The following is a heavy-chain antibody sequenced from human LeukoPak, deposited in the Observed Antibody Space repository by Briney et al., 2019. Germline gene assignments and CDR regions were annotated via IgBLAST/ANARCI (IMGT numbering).Heavy chain of an antibody. CDR1: GFTFSSYW. J-gene: IGHJ6*03. CDR3: ARDPRDYYGGNYYYYYMDV. Sequence: GGSLRLSCAASGFTFSSYWMSWVRQAPGKGLEWVAVISYDGSNKYYADSVKGRFTISRDNSKNTLYLQMNSLRAEDTAVYYCARDPRDYYGGNYYYYYMDVWGKGTTVTVSS. V-gene: IGHV3-30-3*01. D-gene: IGHD4-23*01. CDR2: ISYDGSNK.